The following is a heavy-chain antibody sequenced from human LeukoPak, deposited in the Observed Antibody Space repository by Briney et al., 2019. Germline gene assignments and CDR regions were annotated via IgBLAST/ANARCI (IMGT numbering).Heavy chain of an antibody. CDR2: ISSSSTYI. J-gene: IGHJ3*02. V-gene: IGHV3-21*01. CDR3: ARVPRAVVTPHDAFDI. Sequence: NSGGSLRLSCAASGFTFSSYAMSWVRQAPGKGLEWVSSISSSSTYIYYADSVKGRFTISRDNAKNSLYLQMNSLRAEDTAVYYCARVPRAVVTPHDAFDIWGQGTMVTVSS. CDR1: GFTFSSYA. D-gene: IGHD4-23*01.